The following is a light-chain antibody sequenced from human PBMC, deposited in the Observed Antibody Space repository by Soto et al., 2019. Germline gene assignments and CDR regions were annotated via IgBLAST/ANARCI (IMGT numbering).Light chain of an antibody. J-gene: IGKJ1*01. Sequence: DIVLTQSPGTLSLSPGERVTLSCRASQSVTGSSIAWFQQKPGQAPRLLMYGASNRATGIPHRFSGSGSGTDFTLTISSLEPEDFAVYYCQQRSNWPPSFGQGTKVDIK. V-gene: IGKV3D-20*02. CDR1: QSVTGSS. CDR2: GAS. CDR3: QQRSNWPPS.